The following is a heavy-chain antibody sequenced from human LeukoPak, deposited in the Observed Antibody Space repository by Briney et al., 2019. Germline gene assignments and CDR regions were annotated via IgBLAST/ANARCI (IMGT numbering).Heavy chain of an antibody. D-gene: IGHD1-26*01. Sequence: SETLSLTCTVSGDSISSDYYWGWIRQPPEKGLEWIGSIYHSGSTYYNPSLKSRVTISVDTSNNQFSLKLSSVTAADTAVYYCARIYSGSYYEIDYWGQGTLVTVSS. J-gene: IGHJ4*02. V-gene: IGHV4-38-2*02. CDR1: GDSISSDYY. CDR2: IYHSGST. CDR3: ARIYSGSYYEIDY.